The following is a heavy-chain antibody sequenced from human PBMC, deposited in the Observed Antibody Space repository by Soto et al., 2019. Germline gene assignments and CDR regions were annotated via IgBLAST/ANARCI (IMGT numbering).Heavy chain of an antibody. CDR3: ATANTSAMLPGGAFYL. V-gene: IGHV4-4*07. CDR1: GSSQMNYY. Sequence: GSSQMNYYWSWIRQPAGKGLDWIGRIYSRGSTTYNPSLKSRVTMSVYTSTNQFALRLGSVTSAATAVYYCATANTSAMLPGGAFYLWGQGTLVTVSS. CDR2: IYSRGST. D-gene: IGHD2-2*01. J-gene: IGHJ3*01.